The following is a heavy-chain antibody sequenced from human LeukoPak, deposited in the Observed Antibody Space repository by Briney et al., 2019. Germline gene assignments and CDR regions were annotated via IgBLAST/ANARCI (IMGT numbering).Heavy chain of an antibody. V-gene: IGHV4-30-2*01. CDR1: GGSISSGGYY. CDR3: ARGSSSEFDY. D-gene: IGHD6-13*01. CDR2: IYHSGST. J-gene: IGHJ4*02. Sequence: SETLSLTCSVSGGSISSGGYYWSWIRQPPGKGLEWIGYIYHSGSTYYNPSLKSRVTISVDRSKNQFSLKLSSVTAADTAVYYCARGSSSEFDYWGQGTLVTVSS.